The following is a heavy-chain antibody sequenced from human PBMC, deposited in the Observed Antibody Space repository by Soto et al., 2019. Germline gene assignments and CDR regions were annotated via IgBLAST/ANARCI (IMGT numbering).Heavy chain of an antibody. CDR2: IDPSDSQT. D-gene: IGHD2-2*01. Sequence: GDSLKISCKGSGYSFAGYWITWVRQMHGKGLEWMGGIDPSDSQTYYSPSFRGHVTISAAKATTTVFLQWSSLRASSTAMYYCATHLYDAGTRPGFQCYCNSCRQRTLVVFSS. CDR3: ATHLYDAGTRPGFQCYCNS. CDR1: GYSFAGYW. V-gene: IGHV5-10-1*01. J-gene: IGHJ4*02.